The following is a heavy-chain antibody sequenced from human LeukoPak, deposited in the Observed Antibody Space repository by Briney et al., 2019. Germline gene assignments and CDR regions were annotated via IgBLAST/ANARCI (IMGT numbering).Heavy chain of an antibody. D-gene: IGHD3-9*01. V-gene: IGHV4-59*01. J-gene: IGHJ4*02. CDR1: GGSISSYY. CDR3: ARGGYDILTGYPSGHFDY. Sequence: SETLFLTCTVSGGSISSYYWSWIRQPPGKGLEWIGYIYYSGSTNYNPSLKSRVTISVDTSKNQFSLKLSSVTAADTAVYYCARGGYDILTGYPSGHFDYWGQGTLVTVSS. CDR2: IYYSGST.